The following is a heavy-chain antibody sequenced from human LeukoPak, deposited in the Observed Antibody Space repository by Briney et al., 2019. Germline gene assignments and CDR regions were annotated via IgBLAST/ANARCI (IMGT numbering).Heavy chain of an antibody. V-gene: IGHV4-34*01. CDR1: GGSFSGYY. J-gene: IGHJ4*02. CDR2: INHSGGT. CDR3: ARSQRDIVVVVAALGGYYFDY. Sequence: SETLSLTCAVYGGSFSGYYWSWIRQPPGKGLEWIGEINHSGGTNYNPSLKSRVTISVDTSRNQFSLKLSSVTAADTAVYYCARSQRDIVVVVAALGGYYFDYWGQGTLVTVSS. D-gene: IGHD2-15*01.